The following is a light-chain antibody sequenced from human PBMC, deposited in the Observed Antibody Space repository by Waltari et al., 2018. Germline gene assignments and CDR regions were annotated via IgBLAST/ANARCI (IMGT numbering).Light chain of an antibody. Sequence: DIHMTQSPSSLSTSVGDRVTITCRASQSISSYLNWYQQKPGKAPKPLIYSASSLQSGVPSMFSGSGSGRDFTLIISSLQPEDFATYYCQQSYSHTRTFGQGTKVEIK. J-gene: IGKJ1*01. V-gene: IGKV1-39*01. CDR2: SAS. CDR1: QSISSY. CDR3: QQSYSHTRT.